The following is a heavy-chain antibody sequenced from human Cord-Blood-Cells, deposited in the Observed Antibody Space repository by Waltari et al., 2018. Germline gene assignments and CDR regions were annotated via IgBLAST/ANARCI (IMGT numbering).Heavy chain of an antibody. D-gene: IGHD3-22*01. CDR3: ASTAPYYYDSSGYYYFDY. CDR1: GGSISSSSYY. V-gene: IGHV4-39*01. CDR2: IYYSGST. J-gene: IGHJ4*02. Sequence: QLQLQESGPGLVKPSETLSLTCPVSGGSISSSSYYWGWLRQPPGKGLEWIGSIYYSGSTYYNPSLKSRVTISVDTSKNQFSLKLSSVTAADTAVYYCASTAPYYYDSSGYYYFDYWGQGTLVTVSS.